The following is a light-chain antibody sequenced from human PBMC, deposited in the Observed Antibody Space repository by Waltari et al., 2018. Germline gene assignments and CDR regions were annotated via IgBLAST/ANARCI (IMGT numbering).Light chain of an antibody. J-gene: IGKJ1*01. CDR2: GAS. V-gene: IGKV3-20*01. Sequence: TQSPGTLSLSPGEGATLSCRASKSLSSSYLAWYEQKPGQAPRRLIYGASIRATGIPDRFSGSGSGTDFTLTISRLEPEDSAVYYCQHYGRSPPVTFGQGTKVEIK. CDR1: KSLSSSY. CDR3: QHYGRSPPVT.